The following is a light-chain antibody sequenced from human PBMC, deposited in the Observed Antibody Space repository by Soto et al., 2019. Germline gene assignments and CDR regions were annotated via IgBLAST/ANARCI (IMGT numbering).Light chain of an antibody. V-gene: IGKV1-39*01. CDR1: QSISRY. Sequence: DIQMTQSPSSLSASVGDRVTITCRASQSISRYLNWYQQQPGKAPKLLIYAASNLQSGVPSRFSGSGSGTDFTLTISSLQPEDFATYYCQQSYSAPYTFGQGTKLEIK. J-gene: IGKJ2*01. CDR2: AAS. CDR3: QQSYSAPYT.